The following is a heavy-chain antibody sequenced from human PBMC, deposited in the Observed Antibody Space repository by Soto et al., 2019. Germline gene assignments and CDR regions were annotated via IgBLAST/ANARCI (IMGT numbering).Heavy chain of an antibody. V-gene: IGHV1-18*01. Sequence: ASVKVSCKASGYTFTSYGISWVRQAPGQGLEWMGWISAYNGNTNYAQKLQGRVTMTTDTSTSTAYMELRSLRSDDTAVYYCARDIGDIVVVVANSYYYGMDVWGQGTTVTVSS. CDR3: ARDIGDIVVVVANSYYYGMDV. CDR1: GYTFTSYG. J-gene: IGHJ6*02. D-gene: IGHD2-15*01. CDR2: ISAYNGNT.